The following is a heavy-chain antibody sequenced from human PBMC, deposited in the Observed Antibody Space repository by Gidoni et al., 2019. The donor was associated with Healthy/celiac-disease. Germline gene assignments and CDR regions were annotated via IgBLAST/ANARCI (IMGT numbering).Heavy chain of an antibody. Sequence: EVLPAESGGGVVRPGGPLRLSCAAHGFTFDDYGMGGVRQAPGKGLEWVSGINRNGSRTSYADSVKGRFTISRDNAKNYLYLQMNSLRAEDTAVYYCARNFDSYRNVFDYWGQGTLVTVSS. CDR1: GFTFDDYG. V-gene: IGHV3-20*04. J-gene: IGHJ4*02. D-gene: IGHD3-16*02. CDR2: INRNGSRT. CDR3: ARNFDSYRNVFDY.